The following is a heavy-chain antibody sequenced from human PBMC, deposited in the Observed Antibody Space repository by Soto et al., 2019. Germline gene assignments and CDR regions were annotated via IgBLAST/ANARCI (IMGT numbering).Heavy chain of an antibody. J-gene: IGHJ4*02. D-gene: IGHD6-6*01. CDR3: ARDSGLYSSSSFDY. V-gene: IGHV4-31*01. Sequence: PSETLSLTCSVSGDSIVTSGYYWSWSRQHPGKGLEWIGRIYYTGDTYYNPSLKSQFTMSVDTSKNQFSLTLTSVTAADTAVYFCARDSGLYSSSSFDYWGRGTRVTVSS. CDR1: GDSIVTSGYY. CDR2: IYYTGDT.